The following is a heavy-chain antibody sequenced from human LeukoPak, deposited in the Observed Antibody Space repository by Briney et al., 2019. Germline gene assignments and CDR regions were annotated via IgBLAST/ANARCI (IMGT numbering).Heavy chain of an antibody. CDR2: FSGSGGST. V-gene: IGHV3-23*01. CDR1: GFTFSSYA. D-gene: IGHD3-9*01. Sequence: GGSLRLSCAASGFTFSSYAMSWVRQAPGKGLEWVSAFSGSGGSTYYADSVKGRFTISRDNSKNTLYLQMNSLRAEDTAVYYCAKGAYDILTGYYYYWGQGTLVTVSS. J-gene: IGHJ4*02. CDR3: AKGAYDILTGYYYY.